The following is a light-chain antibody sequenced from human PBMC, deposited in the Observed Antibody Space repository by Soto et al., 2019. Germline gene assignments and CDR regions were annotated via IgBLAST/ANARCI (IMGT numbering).Light chain of an antibody. J-gene: IGLJ1*01. CDR1: SSDVGGYNY. V-gene: IGLV2-14*03. CDR2: DVS. Sequence: QSVLTQPASVSGCPGQSITISCTGTSSDVGGYNYVSWYQQHPGKAPKLMIYDVSNRPSGVSYRFSGSKSGNTASLTISGLQAEDEADYYCSSYTSSSTLYVFGTGTRSPS. CDR3: SSYTSSSTLYV.